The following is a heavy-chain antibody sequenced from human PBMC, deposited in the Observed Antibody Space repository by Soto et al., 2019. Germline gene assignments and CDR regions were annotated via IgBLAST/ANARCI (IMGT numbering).Heavy chain of an antibody. V-gene: IGHV3-48*02. D-gene: IGHD3-3*01. Sequence: PGVSLQLSCVASEFSFSNYNMNWVRQAPGKGLEWVSYITDSSDTVHYADSVRGRFTISRDNAESSLYLQMNSLRDEDTAVYFCARDFGHGYYLDYWGRGTLVTV. CDR2: ITDSSDTV. J-gene: IGHJ4*02. CDR1: EFSFSNYN. CDR3: ARDFGHGYYLDY.